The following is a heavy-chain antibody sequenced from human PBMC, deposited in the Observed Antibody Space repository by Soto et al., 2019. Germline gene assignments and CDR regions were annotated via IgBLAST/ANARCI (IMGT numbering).Heavy chain of an antibody. CDR1: GFTFDSHA. J-gene: IGHJ6*03. Sequence: GGSLRLSCAASGFTFDSHAMSWVRQAPGKGLEWVSSISGSGASSYHADSVKGRFTISRDNSKNTLYLQMNSLRAEDTAVYYCAKAYGDYFYYYMDVSGKATTVTVSS. D-gene: IGHD3-10*01. V-gene: IGHV3-23*01. CDR2: ISGSGASS. CDR3: AKAYGDYFYYYMDV.